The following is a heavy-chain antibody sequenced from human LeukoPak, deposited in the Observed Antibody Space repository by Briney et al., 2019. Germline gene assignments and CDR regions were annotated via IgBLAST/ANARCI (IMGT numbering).Heavy chain of an antibody. Sequence: SETLSLSCTVSGGSISSYYWSWIRQPPGKGLEWIGYIYYSGSTNYNPSLKSRVTISVDTSKNQLSLRLRSVTAADTAVYYCARDDVDTPPFDYLGQGTLVTVSS. CDR1: GGSISSYY. CDR2: IYYSGST. V-gene: IGHV4-59*12. J-gene: IGHJ4*02. CDR3: ARDDVDTPPFDY. D-gene: IGHD5-18*01.